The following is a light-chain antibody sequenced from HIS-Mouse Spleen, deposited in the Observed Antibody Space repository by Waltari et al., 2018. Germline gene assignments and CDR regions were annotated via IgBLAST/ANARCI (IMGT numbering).Light chain of an antibody. J-gene: IGLJ2*01. V-gene: IGLV2-14*03. CDR1: SSDVGGYNY. CDR3: SSYTSSSTEV. Sequence: TISCTGTSSDVGGYNYVSWYQQHPGKAPKLIIYDVSNRPSGVSNRFSGPKSGNTASLTISGLQAEDEADYYCSSYTSSSTEVFGGGTKLTVL. CDR2: DVS.